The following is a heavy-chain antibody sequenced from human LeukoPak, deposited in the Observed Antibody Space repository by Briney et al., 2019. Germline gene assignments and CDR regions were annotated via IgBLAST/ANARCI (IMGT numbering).Heavy chain of an antibody. D-gene: IGHD3-10*01. Sequence: GGSLRLSCAASGFTFSSYTMNWVRQAPGKGLEWVAVISSDGSNIFYGDSVKGRFTISREDSRNTLYLQMNSLRAEDTAVYYCAKDAGVPSGSGQLYNWFDPWGQGTLVTVSS. V-gene: IGHV3-30-3*01. CDR3: AKDAGVPSGSGQLYNWFDP. CDR2: ISSDGSNI. CDR1: GFTFSSYT. J-gene: IGHJ5*02.